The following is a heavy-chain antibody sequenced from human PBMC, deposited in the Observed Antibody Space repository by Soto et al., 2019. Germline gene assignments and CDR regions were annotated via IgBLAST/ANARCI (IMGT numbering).Heavy chain of an antibody. D-gene: IGHD3-3*01. CDR3: ARLMGDLRFLYMDV. CDR2: MNPNSGNT. CDR1: GYTFTSYD. J-gene: IGHJ6*03. Sequence: QVQLVQSGAEVKKPGASVKVSCKASGYTFTSYDINWVRQATGQGLEWMGWMNPNSGNTGYAQKFQGRVTMTRNTSISTAFMELSSLRSEDTAVYYCARLMGDLRFLYMDVWGKGTTVTVSS. V-gene: IGHV1-8*01.